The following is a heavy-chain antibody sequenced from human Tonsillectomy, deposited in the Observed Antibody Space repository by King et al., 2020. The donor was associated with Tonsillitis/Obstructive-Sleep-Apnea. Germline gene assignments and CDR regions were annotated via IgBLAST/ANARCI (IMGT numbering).Heavy chain of an antibody. CDR1: GGSISTYY. CDR3: AREILTEFDY. V-gene: IGHV4-59*01. Sequence: QLQESGPGLVKPSETLSLTCTVSGGSISTYYWSWLRQPPGKGLEWIGYIYYSGRTKYNPSLKSRVTISVDTSKNQFSLKLSSVTAADTAVYYCAREILTEFDYCGQGTLVTVSS. CDR2: IYYSGRT. D-gene: IGHD3-9*01. J-gene: IGHJ4*02.